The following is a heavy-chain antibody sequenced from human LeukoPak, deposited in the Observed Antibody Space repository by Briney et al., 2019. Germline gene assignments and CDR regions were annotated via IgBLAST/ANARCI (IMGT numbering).Heavy chain of an antibody. D-gene: IGHD3-10*01. CDR1: GYTFTAYY. CDR2: ISPNTGGT. CDR3: ARDWGLSGSYYGFSDY. Sequence: ASVKVSCKASGYTFTAYYIHWVRLAPGQGLEWMGWISPNTGGTNYAQTFQGRVTMTGDTSISTAYMDLSRLTSDDTAVYYCARDWGLSGSYYGFSDYWGQGTLVTVSS. V-gene: IGHV1-2*02. J-gene: IGHJ4*02.